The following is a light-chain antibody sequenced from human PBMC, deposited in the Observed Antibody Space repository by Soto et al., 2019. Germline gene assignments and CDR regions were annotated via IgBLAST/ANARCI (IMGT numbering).Light chain of an antibody. CDR3: GTWDSSLSVGR. Sequence: QSVLTQPPSVSAAPGQKVTISCSGSSSNIGDNYVSWYQQLPGTAPKLLLFDNTKRPSGIPDRFSGSKSGTSATLDITGLQPGDEADYYCGTWDSSLSVGRLGGGTKLTVL. CDR1: SSNIGDNY. J-gene: IGLJ2*01. V-gene: IGLV1-51*01. CDR2: DNT.